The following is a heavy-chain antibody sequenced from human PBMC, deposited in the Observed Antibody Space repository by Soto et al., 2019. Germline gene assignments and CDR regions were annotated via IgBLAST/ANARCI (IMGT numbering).Heavy chain of an antibody. CDR1: GGSISGSYYY. J-gene: IGHJ4*02. D-gene: IGHD5-12*01. Sequence: SETLSLTCAVSGGSISGSYYYWAWLRQSPGKGPEWIGSVFYTGFTSYNPSLESRVSVSVDTSKSQFSLKLSSVTAADTAVYYCARGGVEMATRSLFDYWGQGTLVTVSS. CDR3: ARGGVEMATRSLFDY. V-gene: IGHV4-39*07. CDR2: VFYTGFT.